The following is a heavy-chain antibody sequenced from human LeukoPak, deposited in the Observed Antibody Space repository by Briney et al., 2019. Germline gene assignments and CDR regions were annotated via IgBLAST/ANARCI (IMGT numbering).Heavy chain of an antibody. D-gene: IGHD3-10*01. V-gene: IGHV1-18*01. J-gene: IGHJ4*02. CDR2: ISGYNGNT. CDR3: ARGSSTMVRGVHDY. CDR1: GYTFTSYC. Sequence: ASVKVSCKASGYTFTSYCISWVRQAPGQGLEWMGWISGYNGNTNYAQKLQGRVTMTTDTSTSTAYMELRSLRSDDTAVYYCARGSSTMVRGVHDYWGQGTLVTVSS.